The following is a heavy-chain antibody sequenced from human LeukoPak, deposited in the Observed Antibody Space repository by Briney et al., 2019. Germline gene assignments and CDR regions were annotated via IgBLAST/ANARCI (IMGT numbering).Heavy chain of an antibody. CDR1: GFNFNYFA. CDR3: SRIKYGGNSGYHFDY. J-gene: IGHJ4*02. D-gene: IGHD4-23*01. V-gene: IGHV3-23*01. Sequence: GGSLRLSCFASGFNFNYFAMSWVRQAPGKRLEWVSTIGDSGSAGSYADSVRGRFTISRENSKNMVYLQMSSLRADDSAVYYCSRIKYGGNSGYHFDYWGQGTLVTVSS. CDR2: IGDSGSAG.